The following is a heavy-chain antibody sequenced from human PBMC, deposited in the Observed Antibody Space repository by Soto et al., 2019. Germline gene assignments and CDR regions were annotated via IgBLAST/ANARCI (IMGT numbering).Heavy chain of an antibody. D-gene: IGHD5-12*01. J-gene: IGHJ4*02. CDR3: AWYSGYDPYYFVY. Sequence: PSDTLSLTCTVSGGSISIYYWSWIRQPPGKGLEWIGYIYYSGSTNYNPSLKSRVTISVDTSKNQFSLKLSSVTAADTAVYYCAWYSGYDPYYFVYCGQATLVTVFS. CDR1: GGSISIYY. V-gene: IGHV4-59*08. CDR2: IYYSGST.